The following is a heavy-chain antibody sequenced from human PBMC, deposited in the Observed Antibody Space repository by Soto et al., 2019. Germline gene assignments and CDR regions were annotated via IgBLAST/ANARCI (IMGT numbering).Heavy chain of an antibody. V-gene: IGHV4-30-4*01. CDR2: IYYSGST. CDR3: ATATFQVPFDS. J-gene: IGHJ5*01. CDR1: GGSISSGDYY. Sequence: SETLSLTCTVSGGSISSGDYYWSWIRQPPGKGLEWIGYIYYSGSTYYNPSLKSRVTISVDTSKNQFSLKLSSVTAADTAVYYCATATFQVPFDSWGQGTLVTVSS.